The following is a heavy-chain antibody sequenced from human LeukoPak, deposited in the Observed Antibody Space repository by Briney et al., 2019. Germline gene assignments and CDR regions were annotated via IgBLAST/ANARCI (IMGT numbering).Heavy chain of an antibody. CDR3: ARVTAYCSSTSCYTGAFDI. CDR2: ISAYNGNT. D-gene: IGHD2-2*02. V-gene: IGHV1-18*01. J-gene: IGHJ3*02. Sequence: GASVKVSCKASGYTSTSYGISWVRQAPGQGLEWMGWISAYNGNTNYAQKLQGRVTMTTDTSTSTAYMGLRSLRSDDTAVYYCARVTAYCSSTSCYTGAFDIWGQGTMVTVSS. CDR1: GYTSTSYG.